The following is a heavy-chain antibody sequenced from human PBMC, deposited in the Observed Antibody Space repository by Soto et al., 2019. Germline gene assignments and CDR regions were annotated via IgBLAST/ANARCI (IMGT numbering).Heavy chain of an antibody. Sequence: PVGPLRLSCTAAYFTFSNAWMNWVLENPWKVLEWVGRIKSKTDGGTTDYAAPVKGRFTISRDDSKNTLYLQMNSLKTEDTAVYYCTTPTVTTGFWYYYYGMEVWGQGTTVTVSS. CDR1: YFTFSNAW. D-gene: IGHD4-4*01. CDR3: TTPTVTTGFWYYYYGMEV. V-gene: IGHV3-15*07. J-gene: IGHJ6*02. CDR2: IKSKTDGGTT.